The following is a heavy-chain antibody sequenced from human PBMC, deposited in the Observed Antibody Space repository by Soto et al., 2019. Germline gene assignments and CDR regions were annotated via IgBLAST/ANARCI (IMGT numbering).Heavy chain of an antibody. J-gene: IGHJ4*02. CDR1: GYTFSAYY. CDR2: INPSNEIT. D-gene: IGHD6-25*01. CDR3: MRGGWGGSPIAY. V-gene: IGHV1-2*02. Sequence: GASVKVSCKTSGYTFSAYYVHWARLAPVRVFQWLVCINPSNEITAFSQFFQGRVTMTRDTSTNTVYMELNSLTSDDTAVYYCMRGGWGGSPIAYWGQGTYVTVSS.